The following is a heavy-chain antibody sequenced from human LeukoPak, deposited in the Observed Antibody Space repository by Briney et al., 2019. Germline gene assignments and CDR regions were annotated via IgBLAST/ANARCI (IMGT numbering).Heavy chain of an antibody. CDR3: ARVRCSGGSCPYYYYYYYMDV. Sequence: SETLSLTCTVSGGSISSYYWAWIRQPPGKGLEWIGSIHYSGSTYYNPSLQSRVTISIDTSKNQFSLKLRFVTAADTAVYYCARVRCSGGSCPYYYYYYYMDVWGKGTTVTVSS. D-gene: IGHD2-15*01. CDR2: IHYSGST. CDR1: GGSISSYY. J-gene: IGHJ6*03. V-gene: IGHV4-39*07.